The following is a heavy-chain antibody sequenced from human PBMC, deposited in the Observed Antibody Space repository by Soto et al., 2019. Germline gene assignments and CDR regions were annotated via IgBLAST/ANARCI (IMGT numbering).Heavy chain of an antibody. CDR3: ERAPVAAAYYYGMDG. Sequence: QVQLVQSGAEVKKPGSSVKVSCKASGGTFSSYAISWVRQAPGQGLEWMGGIIPIFGTASYAQKFQGRVTITADESTSTAYIELSSLRSEDTAVYYCERAPVAAAYYYGMDGWGQGTTVTVSS. J-gene: IGHJ6*02. CDR2: IIPIFGTA. CDR1: GGTFSSYA. D-gene: IGHD2-15*01. V-gene: IGHV1-69*01.